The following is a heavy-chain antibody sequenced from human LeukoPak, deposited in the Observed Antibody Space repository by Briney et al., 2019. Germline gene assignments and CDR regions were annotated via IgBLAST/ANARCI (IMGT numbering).Heavy chain of an antibody. V-gene: IGHV1-3*01. CDR2: INGGNGNT. CDR3: ARVPLHDASGHYYPH. CDR1: GYTFTSYG. Sequence: ASVTVSCKTSGYTFTSYGMHWVRQAPGQSREWMGWINGGNGNTKYSEKFQGRVTVIRDTSTSTAYMQLSSLRSEDTAVYYCARVPLHDASGHYYPHWGQGTLVTVSS. J-gene: IGHJ1*01. D-gene: IGHD3-22*01.